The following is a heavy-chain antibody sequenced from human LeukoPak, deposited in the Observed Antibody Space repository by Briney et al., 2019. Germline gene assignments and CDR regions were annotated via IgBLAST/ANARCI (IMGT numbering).Heavy chain of an antibody. V-gene: IGHV4-61*02. CDR3: ARRAYDASSGWYAFDY. J-gene: IGHJ4*02. Sequence: SETLSLTCTVSGGSISSGSYYWSWIRQPAGKGLEWIGRIYTSGSTNYNPSLKSRVTISVDTSKNQFSLKLSSVTAADTAVYYCARRAYDASSGWYAFDYWGQGTLVTVSS. D-gene: IGHD6-19*01. CDR1: GGSISSGSYY. CDR2: IYTSGST.